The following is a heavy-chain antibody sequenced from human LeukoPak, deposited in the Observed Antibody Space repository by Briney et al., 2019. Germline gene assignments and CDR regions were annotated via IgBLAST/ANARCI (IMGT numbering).Heavy chain of an antibody. D-gene: IGHD2-2*01. J-gene: IGHJ4*02. CDR2: IWYDGSDI. CDR3: ARGSAALYYFDL. CDR1: GFTFSSYG. Sequence: PGGSLRLSCAASGFTFSSYGMHWVRQAPGKGLEWVALIWYDGSDIYYADSVKGRFIISRDNSKNTLYLQMNTLRAEDTAVYYCARGSAALYYFDLWGQGTLVTVSS. V-gene: IGHV3-33*01.